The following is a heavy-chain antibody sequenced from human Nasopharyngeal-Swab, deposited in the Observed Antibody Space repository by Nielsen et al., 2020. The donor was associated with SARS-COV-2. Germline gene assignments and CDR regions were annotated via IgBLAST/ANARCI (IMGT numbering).Heavy chain of an antibody. CDR3: ARCIAVAVPDAFDI. CDR1: GFTFSDYY. CDR2: ISSSSSYT. Sequence: GGSLRLSCAASGFTFSDYYMSWIRQAPGKGLEWVSYISSSSSYTNYADSVKGRFTISRDNAKNSLYLQMNSLRAKDTAVYYCARCIAVAVPDAFDIWGQGTMVTVSS. J-gene: IGHJ3*02. V-gene: IGHV3-11*06. D-gene: IGHD6-19*01.